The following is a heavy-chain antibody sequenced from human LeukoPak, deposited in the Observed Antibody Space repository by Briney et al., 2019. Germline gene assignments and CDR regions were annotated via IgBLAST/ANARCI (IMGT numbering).Heavy chain of an antibody. D-gene: IGHD1-26*01. Sequence: SGTLSLTCAVSGGSITTTNWWSWVPQPPGKGLEWIGEVHLSGATNYNPSLGSRVSMSIDKSKNHLSLEVTSVTAADTAICYCTRESGAFSPFGFWGQGTLLTVSS. J-gene: IGHJ4*02. V-gene: IGHV4-4*02. CDR1: GGSITTTNW. CDR2: VHLSGAT. CDR3: TRESGAFSPFGF.